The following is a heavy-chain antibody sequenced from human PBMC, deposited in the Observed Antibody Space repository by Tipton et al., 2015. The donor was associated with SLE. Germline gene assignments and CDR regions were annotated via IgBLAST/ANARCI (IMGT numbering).Heavy chain of an antibody. D-gene: IGHD5-24*01. J-gene: IGHJ4*02. Sequence: SLRLSCAASGFTVSSNEMSWVRQAPGKGLEWVSSISGGSTYYADSRKGRFTISRDNSKNTLHLQMNSLRAEDTAVYYCATREGGFYYFDYWGQGTLVTVSS. CDR3: ATREGGFYYFDY. V-gene: IGHV3-38-3*01. CDR2: ISGGST. CDR1: GFTVSSNE.